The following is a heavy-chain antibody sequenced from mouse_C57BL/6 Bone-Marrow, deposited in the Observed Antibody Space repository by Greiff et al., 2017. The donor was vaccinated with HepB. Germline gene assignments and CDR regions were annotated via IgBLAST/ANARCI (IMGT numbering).Heavy chain of an antibody. J-gene: IGHJ4*01. CDR3: ARSGWFTRAMDY. Sequence: QVQLQQSGAELVKPGASVKLSCKASGYTFTSYWMHWVKQRPGQGLEWIGMIHPNSGSTNYNEKFKSKATLTVDKSSSTAYMQLSSLTSEDSAVYYCARSGWFTRAMDYWGQGTSVTVSS. D-gene: IGHD2-3*01. CDR1: GYTFTSYW. V-gene: IGHV1-64*01. CDR2: IHPNSGST.